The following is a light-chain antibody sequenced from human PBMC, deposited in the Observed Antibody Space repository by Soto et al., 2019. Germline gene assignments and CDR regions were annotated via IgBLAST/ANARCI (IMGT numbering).Light chain of an antibody. CDR2: DAS. CDR1: QKIGTF. CDR3: QHRFNWPLT. J-gene: IGKJ4*01. Sequence: EIVLTQSPATLSLSPGERATLSCRASQKIGTFLAWYQQKPGQAPRLLFYDASNRATGVPPRFSGSGSGTAFTLTISSLEPEDLGVYYCQHRFNWPLTFGGGNKVEIK. V-gene: IGKV3-11*01.